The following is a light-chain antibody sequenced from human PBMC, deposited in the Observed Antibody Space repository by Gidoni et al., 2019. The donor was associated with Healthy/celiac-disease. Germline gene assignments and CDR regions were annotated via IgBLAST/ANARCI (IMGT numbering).Light chain of an antibody. J-gene: IGKJ2*01. CDR2: AAS. V-gene: IGKV1-39*01. CDR1: QSISTY. CDR3: QQSYNTPQT. Sequence: DIQMTQSPSSLSASVRDRVTITCRASQSISTYLNWYQHKPGKAPKLLIYAASSLQSGVPSRFSGSGSGTDFTLTISSLQPEDFATYYCQQSYNTPQTFGQGTKLEIK.